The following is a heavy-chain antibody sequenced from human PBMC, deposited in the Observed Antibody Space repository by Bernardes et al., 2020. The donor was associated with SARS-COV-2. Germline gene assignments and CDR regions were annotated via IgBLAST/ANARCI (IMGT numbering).Heavy chain of an antibody. D-gene: IGHD4-17*01. J-gene: IGHJ4*02. V-gene: IGHV4-59*01. CDR3: GSGDYGDYVDY. CDR2: FYYSGIT. Sequence: SETLSLTCAVSGGSINSYYWHWIRQPPGKGLEWIGYFYYSGITNYNPSLESRVTISADTSKNRFSLKLTSVTAADTAGYYCGSGDYGDYVDYWGQGTLVTVSS. CDR1: GGSINSYY.